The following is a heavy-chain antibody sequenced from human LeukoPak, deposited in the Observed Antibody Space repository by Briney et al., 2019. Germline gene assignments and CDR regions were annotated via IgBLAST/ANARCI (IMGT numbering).Heavy chain of an antibody. CDR1: GFTFDDYG. Sequence: GGSLRLSCAASGFTFDDYGMSWVRQAPGKGLEWVSAISGSGGSTYYADSVKGRFAISRDNSKNTLYLQMNSLRAEDTAVYYCARDGRHYYGSGNYYSKDAFDIWGQGTMVTVSS. CDR2: ISGSGGST. D-gene: IGHD3-10*01. V-gene: IGHV3-23*01. J-gene: IGHJ3*02. CDR3: ARDGRHYYGSGNYYSKDAFDI.